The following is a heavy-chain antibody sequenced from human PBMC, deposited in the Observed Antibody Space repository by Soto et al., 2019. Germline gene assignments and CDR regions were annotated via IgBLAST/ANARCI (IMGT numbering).Heavy chain of an antibody. CDR1: EFSSSGKT. CDR3: ARVLAAAMNNYYYAMDV. D-gene: IGHD2-2*01. J-gene: IGHJ6*02. Sequence: EVQLVESGGGLVKPGGSLRLSCAASEFSSSGKTRNWAAQLPGKGLGWVASIRTTSSYIHYADSVKGRFTISRDNAKNSLYLQMDSLRAEDTAVYYCARVLAAAMNNYYYAMDVWGQGTTVTVSS. V-gene: IGHV3-21*01. CDR2: IRTTSSYI.